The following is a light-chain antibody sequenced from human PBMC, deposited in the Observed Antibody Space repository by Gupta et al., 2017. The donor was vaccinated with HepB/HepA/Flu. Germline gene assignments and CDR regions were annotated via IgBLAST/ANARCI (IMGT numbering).Light chain of an antibody. V-gene: IGLV1-47*01. CDR1: SSNIGINY. Sequence: QSVLTQPPSASGTPGQRVTISCSGSSSNIGINYVYWYLQLPGTAPKLLIYRNSQRPSGVPDRFSGSKSGTSASLAISGLRSEDEADYYCAAWDDSLSGYYVFGTGTKVTVL. CDR2: RNS. J-gene: IGLJ1*01. CDR3: AAWDDSLSGYYV.